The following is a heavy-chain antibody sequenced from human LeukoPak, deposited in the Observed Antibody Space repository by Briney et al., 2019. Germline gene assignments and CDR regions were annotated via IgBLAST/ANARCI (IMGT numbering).Heavy chain of an antibody. D-gene: IGHD5-12*01. CDR1: GGSISSYY. V-gene: IGHV4-4*09. CDR3: ARAVDSPYYFDY. J-gene: IGHJ4*02. Sequence: SETLSLTCTVSGGSISSYYWSWIRQPPGKGLEWIGYIYTSGSTNYNPSLKSRVTISVDTSKNQFSLKLSSVTAADTAVYYCARAVDSPYYFDYWGQGTLVTVSS. CDR2: IYTSGST.